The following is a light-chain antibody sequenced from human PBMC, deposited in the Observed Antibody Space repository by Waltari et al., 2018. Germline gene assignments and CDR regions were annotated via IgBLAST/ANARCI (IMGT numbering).Light chain of an antibody. CDR2: KAS. CDR1: QSISSW. V-gene: IGKV1-5*03. Sequence: DIQMTQSPSTLSASGGDRVTITCRARQSISSWLAWYQQKPGKAPKLLIYKASSLESGVPSRFSGSGSGTEFTLTISSLQPDDFATYYCQQYNSYSGMFGQGTKVEIK. J-gene: IGKJ1*01. CDR3: QQYNSYSGM.